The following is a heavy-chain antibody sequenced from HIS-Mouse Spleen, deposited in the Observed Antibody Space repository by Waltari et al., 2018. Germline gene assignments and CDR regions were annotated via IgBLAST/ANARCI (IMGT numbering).Heavy chain of an antibody. CDR1: GGSISSSSYY. V-gene: IGHV4-39*07. CDR3: AREIPYSSSWYDWYFDL. CDR2: IYYSGST. Sequence: QLQLQESGPGLVKPSETLSLTCTVSGGSISSSSYYWGWIRQPPGKGLEWIGGIYYSGSTSYHPSLKSRVTISVDTSKNQFSLKLSSVTAADTAVYYCAREIPYSSSWYDWYFDLWGRGTLVTVSS. J-gene: IGHJ2*01. D-gene: IGHD6-13*01.